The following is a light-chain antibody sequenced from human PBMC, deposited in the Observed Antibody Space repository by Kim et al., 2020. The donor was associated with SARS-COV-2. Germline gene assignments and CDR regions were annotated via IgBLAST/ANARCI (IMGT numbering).Light chain of an antibody. CDR1: NIGRKS. V-gene: IGLV3-21*04. CDR2: YDS. J-gene: IGLJ2*01. CDR3: QVWDSSSDRLVV. Sequence: PGKTARSTCGGNNIGRKSVHWYQQKPGQAPVLVIYYDSDRPSGIPERFSGSNSGNTATLTISRVEAGDEADYYCQVWDSSSDRLVVFGGGTQLTVL.